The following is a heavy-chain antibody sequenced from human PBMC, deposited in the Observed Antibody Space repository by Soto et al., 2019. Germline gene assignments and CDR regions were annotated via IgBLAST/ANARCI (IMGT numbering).Heavy chain of an antibody. CDR2: IYYSGST. Sequence: QLQLQESGPGLVKPSETLSLTCTVSGGSISSSSYYWGWIRQPPGKGLEWIGSIYYSGSTYYNPSLKSRVTISVDTSKNQFSLKLSSVTAADTAVYYCARQYRVLGVPAAIDYWGQGTLVTVSS. V-gene: IGHV4-39*01. CDR3: ARQYRVLGVPAAIDY. CDR1: GGSISSSSYY. J-gene: IGHJ4*02. D-gene: IGHD2-2*01.